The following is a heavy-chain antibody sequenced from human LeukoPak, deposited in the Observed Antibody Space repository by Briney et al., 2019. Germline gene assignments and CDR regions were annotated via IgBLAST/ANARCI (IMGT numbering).Heavy chain of an antibody. CDR1: GYTFTGYY. D-gene: IGHD4-4*01. CDR2: INPNSGGT. Sequence: ASVKVSCKASGYTFTGYYMHWVRQAPGQGLEWMGWINPNSGGTNYAQKFRGRVTMTRDTSISTAYMELSRLRSDDTAVYYCARETTVNPDLFDYWGQGTLVTVSS. CDR3: ARETTVNPDLFDY. J-gene: IGHJ4*02. V-gene: IGHV1-2*02.